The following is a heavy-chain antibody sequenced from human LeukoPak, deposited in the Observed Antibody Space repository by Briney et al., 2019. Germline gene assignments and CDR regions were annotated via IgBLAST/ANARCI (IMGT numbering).Heavy chain of an antibody. Sequence: SETLSLTCTVSGGSISSYYWSWIRQPAGKGLEWIGRIYTSGSTNYNPSLKSRVTMSVDTSKNQFSLKLSSVTAADTAVYYCAREPVRGGHTPKPDYWGQGTLVTVSS. CDR2: IYTSGST. J-gene: IGHJ4*02. CDR3: AREPVRGGHTPKPDY. V-gene: IGHV4-4*07. CDR1: GGSISSYY. D-gene: IGHD3-10*01.